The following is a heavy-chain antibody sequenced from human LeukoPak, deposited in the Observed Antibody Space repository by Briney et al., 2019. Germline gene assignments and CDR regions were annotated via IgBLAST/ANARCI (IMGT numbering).Heavy chain of an antibody. CDR1: GGTFSSYA. J-gene: IGHJ4*02. CDR2: ISYDGSSK. V-gene: IGHV3-30-3*01. Sequence: SCKASGGTFSSYAMHWVRQAPGKGLEWVAVISYDGSSKYYADSVKGRFTISRDNSKNTLYLQMNSLRAEDTAVYYCARDGSSSGPFDYWGQGTLVTVSS. D-gene: IGHD3-22*01. CDR3: ARDGSSSGPFDY.